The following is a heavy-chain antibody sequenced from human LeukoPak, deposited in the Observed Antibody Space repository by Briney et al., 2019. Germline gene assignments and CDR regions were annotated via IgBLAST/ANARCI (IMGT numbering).Heavy chain of an antibody. CDR3: ARSLAAAAPDY. Sequence: ASVKVSCKASGYTFTSYYMHWVRQAPGQGLEWMGIINPSGGSTSYAQKFQGRVTMTRDMSTSTVYMELSSLRSEDTAVYYCARSLAAAAPDYWGQGTLSPSPQ. V-gene: IGHV1-46*01. J-gene: IGHJ4*02. D-gene: IGHD6-13*01. CDR2: INPSGGST. CDR1: GYTFTSYY.